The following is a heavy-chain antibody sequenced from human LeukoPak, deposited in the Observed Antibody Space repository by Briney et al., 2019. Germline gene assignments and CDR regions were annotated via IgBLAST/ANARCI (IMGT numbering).Heavy chain of an antibody. CDR1: GGTFSSYA. CDR3: ALRAYYDFWSGYQSHY. CDR2: IFPIFGTA. D-gene: IGHD3-3*01. V-gene: IGHV1-69*13. Sequence: ASVKVSCKASGGTFSSYAISWVRQAPGQGLEWMGGIFPIFGTANYAQKFQGRVTITADESTSTAYMELSSLRSEDTAVYYCALRAYYDFWSGYQSHYWGQGTLVTVSS. J-gene: IGHJ4*02.